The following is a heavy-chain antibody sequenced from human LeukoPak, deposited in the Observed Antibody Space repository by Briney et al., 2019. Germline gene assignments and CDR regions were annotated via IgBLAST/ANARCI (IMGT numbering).Heavy chain of an antibody. D-gene: IGHD5-18*01. CDR2: ISSDSTNI. CDR3: AREVRYSYVDY. J-gene: IGHJ4*02. V-gene: IGHV3-21*04. Sequence: PGGSLRLSCAASGFTFSIYGMNWVRQAPGEGLEWVASISSDSTNIYYTDSVKGRFTISRDNAKNSLYLQMNSLRAEDTAVYYCAREVRYSYVDYWGQGTLVTVSS. CDR1: GFTFSIYG.